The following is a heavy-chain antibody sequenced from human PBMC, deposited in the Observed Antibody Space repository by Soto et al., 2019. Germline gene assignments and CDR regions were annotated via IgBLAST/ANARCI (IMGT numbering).Heavy chain of an antibody. D-gene: IGHD2-2*01. J-gene: IGHJ4*02. CDR2: IKQDGSEK. CDR3: ATDESRIVVVPAAMRFASDY. CDR1: GFTFSSYW. V-gene: IGHV3-7*01. Sequence: GGSLRLSCAASGFTFSSYWMSWVRQAPGKGLEWVANIKQDGSEKYYVDSVKGRLTISRDNAKNSLYLQMNSLRAEDTAVYYCATDESRIVVVPAAMRFASDYWGQGTLVTVSS.